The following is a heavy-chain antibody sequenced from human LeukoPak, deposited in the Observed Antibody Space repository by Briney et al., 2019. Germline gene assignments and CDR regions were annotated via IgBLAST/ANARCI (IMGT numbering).Heavy chain of an antibody. V-gene: IGHV1-18*01. J-gene: IGHJ4*02. CDR2: ISGYNQKT. Sequence: ASVKVSCKTSGYIFTDYGISWVRQAPGQGLEWMGWISGYNQKTNYAQKFQDRVTVTTDTSTSTGYMELRSLRSEDTAVYYCARDSPSRTVTPYWGQGTLVTVSS. CDR3: ARDSPSRTVTPY. CDR1: GYIFTDYG. D-gene: IGHD4-17*01.